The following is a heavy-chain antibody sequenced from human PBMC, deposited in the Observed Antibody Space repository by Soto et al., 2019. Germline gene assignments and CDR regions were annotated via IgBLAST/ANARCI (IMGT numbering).Heavy chain of an antibody. CDR2: ITHGGGT. Sequence: SETLSLTCAVYGGSFSDSYWTWIRQSPGKGLEWLGEITHGGGTKYNPSLNSRVVISVDTSKNQFSLKLNSVTVADTAVHYCATVGLQDSYHNHLEVWGQGTPVTVSS. J-gene: IGHJ6*02. D-gene: IGHD1-1*01. CDR3: ATVGLQDSYHNHLEV. CDR1: GGSFSDSY. V-gene: IGHV4-34*01.